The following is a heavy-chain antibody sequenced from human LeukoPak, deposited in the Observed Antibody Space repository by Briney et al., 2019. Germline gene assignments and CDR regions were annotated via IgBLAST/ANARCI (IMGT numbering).Heavy chain of an antibody. D-gene: IGHD3-10*01. J-gene: IGHJ6*02. CDR1: GFTFSDYY. Sequence: GGSLRLSCAASGFTFSDYYMSWIRQAPGKGLEWVSAISGSGGSTYYADSVKGRFTISRDNSKNTLYLQMNSLRAEDTAVYYCAKSASHHYYGSGSYRYAWYGMDVWGQGTTVTVSS. CDR2: ISGSGGST. V-gene: IGHV3-23*01. CDR3: AKSASHHYYGSGSYRYAWYGMDV.